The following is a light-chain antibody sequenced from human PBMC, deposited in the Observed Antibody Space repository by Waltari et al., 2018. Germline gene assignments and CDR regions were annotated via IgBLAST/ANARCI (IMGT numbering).Light chain of an antibody. J-gene: IGLJ1*01. CDR3: SSYTSSDTYV. CDR2: DVR. Sequence: QSALTQPASVSGSPGQSITISCTGTSSDVGNYDYVSWYQQYSGKAPKLVIYDVRHRPSGVFDRFSGSKSGNTASLTISGLQAEDEADYYCSSYTSSDTYVFGTGTKVTVL. CDR1: SSDVGNYDY. V-gene: IGLV2-14*01.